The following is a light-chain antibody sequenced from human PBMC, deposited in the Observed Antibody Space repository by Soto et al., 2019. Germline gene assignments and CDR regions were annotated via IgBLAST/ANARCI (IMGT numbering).Light chain of an antibody. J-gene: IGLJ1*01. V-gene: IGLV1-47*01. Sequence: QSVLTQPPSVSGTPGQRVTISCSGSISNIGNNYVDWFQQLPGTAPKVLSNRNDQRPSGVPDRFSGSKSGNSASLAISGLRSEDEAEYYCAAWDDTVRSYVFGTGTKLTVL. CDR3: AAWDDTVRSYV. CDR2: RND. CDR1: ISNIGNNY.